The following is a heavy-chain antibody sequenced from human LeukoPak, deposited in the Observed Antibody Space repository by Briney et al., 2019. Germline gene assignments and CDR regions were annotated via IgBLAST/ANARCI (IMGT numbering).Heavy chain of an antibody. V-gene: IGHV1-18*01. CDR1: GYTFTSYG. Sequence: ASVKVSCKASGYTFTSYGISWVRQAPGQGLEWMGWISAYNGNTNYAQKLQGRVTMTTDTSTSTAYMERRSLRSDDTAVYYCARVSGYANYYYYMDVWGKGTTVTVSS. D-gene: IGHD5-12*01. CDR3: ARVSGYANYYYYMDV. J-gene: IGHJ6*03. CDR2: ISAYNGNT.